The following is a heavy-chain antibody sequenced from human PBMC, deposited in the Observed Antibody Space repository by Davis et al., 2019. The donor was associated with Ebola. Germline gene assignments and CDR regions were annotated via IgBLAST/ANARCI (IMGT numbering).Heavy chain of an antibody. D-gene: IGHD4-17*01. CDR3: ARDTDYGDYGHWYFDL. CDR2: ISSSSSTI. V-gene: IGHV3-48*02. Sequence: PGGSLRLSCAASGFTFSSYSMNWVRQAPGKGLEWVSYISSSSSTIYYADSVKGRFTISRDNAKNSLYLQMNSLRDEDTAVYYCARDTDYGDYGHWYFDLWGRGTLVTVSS. CDR1: GFTFSSYS. J-gene: IGHJ2*01.